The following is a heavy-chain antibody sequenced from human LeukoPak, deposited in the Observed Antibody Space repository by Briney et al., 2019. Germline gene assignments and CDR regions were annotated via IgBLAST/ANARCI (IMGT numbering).Heavy chain of an antibody. D-gene: IGHD6-6*01. Sequence: GGSLRLSCAVSGFTFSSYSMNWVRQAPGKGLEWVSSISSSSSYIYYADSVKGRFTISRDNSKNTLYLQMNSLRAEDTAVYYCAKDRGSSSAIDYWGQGTLVTVSS. J-gene: IGHJ4*02. CDR3: AKDRGSSSAIDY. CDR2: ISSSSSYI. CDR1: GFTFSSYS. V-gene: IGHV3-21*01.